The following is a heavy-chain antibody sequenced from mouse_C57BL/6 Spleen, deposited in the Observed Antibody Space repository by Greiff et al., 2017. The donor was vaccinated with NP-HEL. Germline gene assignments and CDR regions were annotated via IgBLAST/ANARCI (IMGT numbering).Heavy chain of an antibody. CDR1: GFTFSSYA. J-gene: IGHJ3*01. Sequence: EVKLVESGGGLVKPGGSLKLSCAASGFTFSSYAMSWVRQTPEKRLEWVATISDGGSYTYYPDNVKGRFTISRDNAKNNLYLQMSHLKSEDTAMYYCAREDYGNWFAYWGQGTLVTVSA. CDR2: ISDGGSYT. V-gene: IGHV5-4*01. CDR3: AREDYGNWFAY. D-gene: IGHD2-1*01.